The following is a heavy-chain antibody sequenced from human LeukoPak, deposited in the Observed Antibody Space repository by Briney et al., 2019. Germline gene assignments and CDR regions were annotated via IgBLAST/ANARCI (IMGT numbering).Heavy chain of an antibody. D-gene: IGHD3-16*02. CDR3: ARGGGTYYDYVWGRYRYPHAFDI. Sequence: SETLSLTCAVYGGSFSGYYWSWIRQPPGKGLEWIREINHSGSTNYNPSLKSRVTISVDTSKNQFSLKLSSVTAADTAVYYCARGGGTYYDYVWGRYRYPHAFDIWRRGTMVTVSS. J-gene: IGHJ3*02. V-gene: IGHV4-34*01. CDR2: INHSGST. CDR1: GGSFSGYY.